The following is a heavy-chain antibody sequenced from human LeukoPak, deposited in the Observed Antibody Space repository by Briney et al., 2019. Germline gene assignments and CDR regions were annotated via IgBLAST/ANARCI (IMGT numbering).Heavy chain of an antibody. CDR2: ISGSGGST. Sequence: RSLRLSCSISGFTFSSYAMSWVRQAPGKGLEWVSAISGSGGSTYYADCVKGRFTISRDNSKNTLYLQMNSLRAEDRAVYYCAKDRGYYYGSGHFDYWGERTLVTVSS. D-gene: IGHD3-10*01. CDR3: AKDRGYYYGSGHFDY. CDR1: GFTFSSYA. J-gene: IGHJ4*02. V-gene: IGHV3-23*01.